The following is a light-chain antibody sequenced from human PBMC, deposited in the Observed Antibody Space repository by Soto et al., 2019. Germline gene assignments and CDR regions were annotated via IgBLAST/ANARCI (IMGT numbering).Light chain of an antibody. CDR3: QQYNNWPLT. CDR1: QSVSSN. J-gene: IGKJ4*01. Sequence: EIVMTQSPATLSVSPGERATLSCRASQSVSSNLAWYQQKPGQAPRLLIYGASTRATGISARFSGSGSGTDFPLTISSLQSEDFAVYYCQQYNNWPLTFGGGTKLEIK. CDR2: GAS. V-gene: IGKV3-15*01.